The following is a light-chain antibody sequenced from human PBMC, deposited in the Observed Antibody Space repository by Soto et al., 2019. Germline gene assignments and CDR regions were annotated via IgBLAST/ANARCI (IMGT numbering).Light chain of an antibody. J-gene: IGLJ3*02. CDR1: SSNIGADYD. CDR3: QSYDSSLSGSV. V-gene: IGLV1-40*01. CDR2: GNS. Sequence: QSVLTQPPSVSGAPGQRVTISCTGSSSNIGADYDVHWYQQVPGTAPKLLIYGNSNRPSGVPDRFSGSKSGTSASLAITGLQVEDEADYYCQSYDSSLSGSVFGGGTQLTVL.